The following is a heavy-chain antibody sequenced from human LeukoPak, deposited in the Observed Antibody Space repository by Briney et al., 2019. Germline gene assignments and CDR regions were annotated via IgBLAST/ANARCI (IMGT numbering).Heavy chain of an antibody. J-gene: IGHJ6*03. CDR3: AKDYADYNYYYYYMDV. Sequence: PGGSLRLSCVASGFTFSSYAMSWVRQAPGKGLEWVSAISGSGGSTYYADSVKGRFTISRDNSKNTLYLQMNSLRAEDTAVYYRAKDYADYNYYYYYMDVWGKATTVTVSS. D-gene: IGHD4-11*01. CDR1: GFTFSSYA. CDR2: ISGSGGST. V-gene: IGHV3-23*01.